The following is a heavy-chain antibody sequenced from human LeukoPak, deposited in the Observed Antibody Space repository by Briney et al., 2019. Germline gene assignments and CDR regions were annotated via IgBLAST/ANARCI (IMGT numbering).Heavy chain of an antibody. Sequence: GGSLRLSCAASGFTFSIYAMSWVRQAPGKGLEWVSAISGSGGSTYYADSVKGRFTISRDNSKNTLYLQMNSLRAEDTAVYYCAKILGRYFDWSPTYGMDVWGQGTTVTVSS. CDR3: AKILGRYFDWSPTYGMDV. CDR2: ISGSGGST. J-gene: IGHJ6*02. D-gene: IGHD3-9*01. V-gene: IGHV3-23*01. CDR1: GFTFSIYA.